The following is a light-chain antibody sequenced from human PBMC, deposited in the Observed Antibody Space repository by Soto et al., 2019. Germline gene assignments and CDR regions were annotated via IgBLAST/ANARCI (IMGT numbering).Light chain of an antibody. J-gene: IGKJ3*01. CDR2: GAS. CDR3: QQYYDWVT. Sequence: EIVLTPSPGTLSFSPWERATLSCRASQSVSSSYLAWYQQKPGQAPRLLIYGASSRATGIPARFSGSGSGTEFTLTISSLQSADFAVYYCQQYYDWVTFGPGTKVDIK. CDR1: QSVSSSY. V-gene: IGKV3-20*01.